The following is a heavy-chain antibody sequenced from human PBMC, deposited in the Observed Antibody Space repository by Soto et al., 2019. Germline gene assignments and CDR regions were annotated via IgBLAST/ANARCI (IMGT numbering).Heavy chain of an antibody. CDR1: GYTFTSYD. V-gene: IGHV1-8*01. Sequence: ASVKVSCKASGYTFTSYDINWVRQATGQGLEWMGWMNPNSGNTGYAQKFQGRVTMNRDTSISTAYMELSSLRSDDTVVYFCSRDGGSSWHPKLDLADFSVLYYYYYMDVWGKGTTVTVSS. CDR2: MNPNSGNT. J-gene: IGHJ6*03. D-gene: IGHD6-13*01. CDR3: SRDGGSSWHPKLDLADFSVLYYYYYMDV.